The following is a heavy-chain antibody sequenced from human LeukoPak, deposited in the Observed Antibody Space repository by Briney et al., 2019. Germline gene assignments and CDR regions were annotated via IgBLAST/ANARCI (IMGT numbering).Heavy chain of an antibody. D-gene: IGHD3-9*01. CDR2: IFSSGST. V-gene: IGHV4-39*01. CDR1: GGSVSSSQNY. CDR3: ARVFRPTGYYSNPRSGLFDF. J-gene: IGHJ4*02. Sequence: SETLSLTCVVSGGSVSSSQNYWGWIRQPPGKGLEWVGTIFSSGSTYYNPSLRTRVSISVDKAKNQFSLDLGSVTAADTAVYYCARVFRPTGYYSNPRSGLFDFWGQGTLVSVSS.